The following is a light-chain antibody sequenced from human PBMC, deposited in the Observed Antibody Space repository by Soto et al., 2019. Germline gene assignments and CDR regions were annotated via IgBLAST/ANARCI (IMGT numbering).Light chain of an antibody. CDR2: GVS. CDR3: SSNGGRYIYD. Sequence: QSALTQPPSGRGSPGQRVTISCTVNGTDSNRYNYLCWYQQYPGKARKLMIYGVSKRPSGVPDRFSGSKSGNTASLTVSGRQAREYADYCCSSNGGRYIYDFGTGTKVTLL. CDR1: GTDSNRYNY. V-gene: IGLV2-8*01. J-gene: IGLJ1*01.